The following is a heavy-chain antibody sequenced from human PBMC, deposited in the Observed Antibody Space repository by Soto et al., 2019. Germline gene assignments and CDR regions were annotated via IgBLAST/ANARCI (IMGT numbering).Heavy chain of an antibody. V-gene: IGHV3-23*01. CDR3: AKDLIRGDGYVDFDY. CDR2: IYAGGGTT. J-gene: IGHJ4*02. Sequence: QTGGSLRLSCAASGFIFSNYAMFWVRQAPGKGLDWVSTIYAGGGTTHYAESVKGRFTISRDNSNNRLYVQMNNLRAEDTAVYFCAKDLIRGDGYVDFDYWGQGTLVTVSS. D-gene: IGHD3-10*01. CDR1: GFIFSNYA.